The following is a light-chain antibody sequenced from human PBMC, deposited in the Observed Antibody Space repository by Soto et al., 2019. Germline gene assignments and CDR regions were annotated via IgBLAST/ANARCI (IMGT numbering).Light chain of an antibody. CDR2: ASS. Sequence: QSALTQPASVSGSPGQSITISCNGTSSDVGGYNYVSWYQHHAGKAPRLMIYASSNRPSGVSHRFSGSRSGNTASLTISGLQAEDEADYYCSSYTSGTTLYVFGTGTKVTVL. CDR1: SSDVGGYNY. CDR3: SSYTSGTTLYV. J-gene: IGLJ1*01. V-gene: IGLV2-14*01.